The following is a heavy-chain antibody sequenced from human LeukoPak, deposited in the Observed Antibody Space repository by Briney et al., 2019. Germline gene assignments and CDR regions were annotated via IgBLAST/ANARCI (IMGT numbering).Heavy chain of an antibody. V-gene: IGHV4-59*08. CDR3: ARGDGYNSRY. D-gene: IGHD5-24*01. CDR2: IYYSGST. CDR1: GGSISSDY. J-gene: IGHJ4*02. Sequence: SETLSLTCTVSGGSISSDYWSWIRQPPGKGLEWIGYIYYSGSTNYNPSLKSRVTISVDTPKNQFSLKLSSVTAADTAVYYCARGDGYNSRYWGQGTLVTVSS.